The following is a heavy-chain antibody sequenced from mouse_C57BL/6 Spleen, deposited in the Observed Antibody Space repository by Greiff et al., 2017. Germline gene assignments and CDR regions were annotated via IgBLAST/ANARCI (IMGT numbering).Heavy chain of an antibody. CDR1: GYAFSSSW. D-gene: IGHD1-1*01. V-gene: IGHV1-82*01. J-gene: IGHJ1*03. CDR2: IYPGDGDT. Sequence: QVQLQQSGPELVKPGASVKISCKASGYAFSSSWMNWVKQRPGKGLEWIGRIYPGDGDTNYNGKFKGKATLTADKSSSTAYMQLSSLTSEDSAVYLCAREDGYGSSYWYFDVGGTGTTVTVSS. CDR3: AREDGYGSSYWYFDV.